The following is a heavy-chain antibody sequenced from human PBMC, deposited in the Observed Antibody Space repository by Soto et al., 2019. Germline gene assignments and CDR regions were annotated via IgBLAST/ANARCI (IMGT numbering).Heavy chain of an antibody. V-gene: IGHV4-39*01. CDR1: GGSVSSSSYS. CDR3: ARGGDYCSSTSCYIHWFDP. D-gene: IGHD2-2*02. J-gene: IGHJ5*02. CDR2: IYSSENT. Sequence: SETLSLTCTVSGGSVSSSSYSGGWIRQPPGKGLEWIGTIYSSENTYYNPSLMSRVTISVDTSKNQFSLKLSSVTAADTAVYYCARGGDYCSSTSCYIHWFDPWGQGTLVTVS.